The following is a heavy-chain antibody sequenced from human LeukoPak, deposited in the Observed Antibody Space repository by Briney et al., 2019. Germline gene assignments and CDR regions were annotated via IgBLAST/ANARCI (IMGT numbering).Heavy chain of an antibody. CDR2: ISSGSSTI. D-gene: IGHD7-27*01. J-gene: IGHJ5*02. CDR1: GFTFSRYS. CDR3: ARGRPLGS. Sequence: PGGSLRLSCAASGFTFSRYSMHWVRHAPGKWLEWVSFISSGSSTIYYVDYMKGRFTVSRENAKNSLYLQMNSLRAEDTAVYYCARGRPLGSWGQGTLVAVSS. V-gene: IGHV3-48*01.